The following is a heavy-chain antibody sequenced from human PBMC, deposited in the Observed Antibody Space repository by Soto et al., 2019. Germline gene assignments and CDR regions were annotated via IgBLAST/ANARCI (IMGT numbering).Heavy chain of an antibody. CDR2: ISGSGGST. CDR3: ASSSAYYYGSGSYYKADY. D-gene: IGHD3-10*01. J-gene: IGHJ4*02. Sequence: EVQLLESGGGLVQPGGSLRLSCAASGFTFSSYAMSWVRQAPGKGLEWVSAISGSGGSTYYADSVKGRFTISRDNSKNTLYLQMNSLRAEDTAVYYCASSSAYYYGSGSYYKADYWGQGTLVTVSS. V-gene: IGHV3-23*01. CDR1: GFTFSSYA.